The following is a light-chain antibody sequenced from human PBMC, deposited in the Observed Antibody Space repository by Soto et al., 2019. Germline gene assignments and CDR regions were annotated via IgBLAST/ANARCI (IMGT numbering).Light chain of an antibody. CDR3: QVWDSSSDHVV. CDR1: NIGSKS. CDR2: YDS. Sequence: SYELTQPPSVSVAPGKTVRITCGGNNIGSKSVHWYQQKPGQAPVLVIYYDSDRPSGIPERFSGSNSGNTATLTISTVEAGDEADYYCQVWDSSSDHVVFGGGTKVTVL. V-gene: IGLV3-21*04. J-gene: IGLJ2*01.